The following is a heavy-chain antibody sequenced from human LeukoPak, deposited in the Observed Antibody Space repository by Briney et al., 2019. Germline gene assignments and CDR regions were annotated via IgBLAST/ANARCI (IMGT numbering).Heavy chain of an antibody. CDR1: GFSFSSYI. D-gene: IGHD6-13*01. CDR2: ISSSSSTI. CDR3: ARVSIAAAA. V-gene: IGHV3-48*04. J-gene: IGHJ4*02. Sequence: GSLRLSCAASGFSFSSYIMNWVRQAPGKGLEWVSHISSSSSTIYYADSVKGRFTISRDNAKNSLYLQMNSLRAEDTAVYYCARVSIAAAAWGQGTLVTVSS.